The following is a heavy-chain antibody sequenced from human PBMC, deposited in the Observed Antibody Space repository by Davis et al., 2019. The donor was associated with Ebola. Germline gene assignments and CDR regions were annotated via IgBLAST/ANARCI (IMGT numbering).Heavy chain of an antibody. J-gene: IGHJ5*02. CDR1: GYTFITYY. Sequence: AASVKVSCKASGYTFITYYIHWVRQAPGQGLEWMGRIIPVVDTKDYAQKFQGRVTLTADKATNTAYMELSGLRFDDTAVYYCARGKWFDPWGQGTLVSVTS. CDR2: IIPVVDTK. CDR3: ARGKWFDP. V-gene: IGHV1-69*08.